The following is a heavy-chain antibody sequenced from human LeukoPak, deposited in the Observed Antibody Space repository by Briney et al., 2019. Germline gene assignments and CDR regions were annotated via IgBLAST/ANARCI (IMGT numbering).Heavy chain of an antibody. CDR3: ARRPYCSSTSCYYGRYVSFDY. Sequence: GESLKISCKGSGYIFTSYWIGWVRQMPGKGLEWMGIIYPGDSDTRYSPSFQGQVTISADKSISTAYLQWSSLKASDTAMYYCARRPYCSSTSCYYGRYVSFDYWGQGTLVTVSS. CDR1: GYIFTSYW. D-gene: IGHD2-2*01. V-gene: IGHV5-51*01. J-gene: IGHJ4*02. CDR2: IYPGDSDT.